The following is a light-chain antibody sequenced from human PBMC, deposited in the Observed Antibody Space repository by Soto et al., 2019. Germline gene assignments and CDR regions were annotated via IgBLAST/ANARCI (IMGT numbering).Light chain of an antibody. V-gene: IGKV1-33*01. CDR2: DAS. Sequence: DIQLTQSPSSLSASVGDRVTITCQASQDISNYLNWYQQKPGKAPKLLIYDASNLETGVPSRFSRNGSGKEFTYTISSLQPEHMATYYCPQYDHLPLAFGAGIKVDIK. CDR1: QDISNY. J-gene: IGKJ3*01. CDR3: PQYDHLPLA.